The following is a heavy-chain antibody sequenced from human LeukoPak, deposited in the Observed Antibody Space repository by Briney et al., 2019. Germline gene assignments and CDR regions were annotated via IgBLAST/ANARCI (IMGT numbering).Heavy chain of an antibody. CDR1: GFTFSSYA. CDR3: VSSSSSSIFRRAFDI. Sequence: GGSLRLSCAASGFTFSSYAMHWVRQAPGKGLEWVAVISYDGSNKYYADSVKGRFTISRDNSKNTLYLQMNSLRAEDTAVYYGVSSSSSSIFRRAFDIWGQGTMVTVSS. CDR2: ISYDGSNK. J-gene: IGHJ3*02. V-gene: IGHV3-30-3*01. D-gene: IGHD6-6*01.